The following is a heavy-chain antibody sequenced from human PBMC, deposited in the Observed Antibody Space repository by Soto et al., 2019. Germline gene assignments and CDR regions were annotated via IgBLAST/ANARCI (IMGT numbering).Heavy chain of an antibody. Sequence: SVKVSCKASGFTFTSSAVQWVRQARGQRLEWKGWIVVGSGNTNYAQKIQERVTITRDMSTSTAYMEMSSLRSEDTAVYYCARWASDYDFWSGLTDAFDIWGQGTMVTVSS. CDR1: GFTFTSSA. V-gene: IGHV1-58*01. CDR2: IVVGSGNT. CDR3: ARWASDYDFWSGLTDAFDI. D-gene: IGHD3-3*01. J-gene: IGHJ3*02.